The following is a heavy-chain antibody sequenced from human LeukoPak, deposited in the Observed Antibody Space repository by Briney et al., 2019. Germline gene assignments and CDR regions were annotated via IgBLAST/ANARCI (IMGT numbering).Heavy chain of an antibody. D-gene: IGHD6-13*01. Sequence: PSETLSLTCTVSGGSISSYYWSWIRQPPGKGLEWIGYIYYSGSTNYNPSLKSRVTISVDTSKNQFSLKLSSVTAPDTAVYYCARRRGGQQRVHSQHGGRGTLVTVPS. J-gene: IGHJ1*01. CDR2: IYYSGST. CDR3: ARRRGGQQRVHSQH. CDR1: GGSISSYY. V-gene: IGHV4-59*08.